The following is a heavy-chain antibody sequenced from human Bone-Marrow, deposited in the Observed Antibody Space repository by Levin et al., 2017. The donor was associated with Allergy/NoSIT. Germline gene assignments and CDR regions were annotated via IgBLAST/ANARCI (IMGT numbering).Heavy chain of an antibody. J-gene: IGHJ2*01. CDR2: IQNSGSI. Sequence: SCTVSGGSISTFYWSWIRQPPGKGLEWIGYIQNSGSINYSPSLKSRATLSVDTSKNQFSLRLTSVTAADAAVYYCARHHCSSASCHLYFDLWGRGTLVTVSS. CDR1: GGSISTFY. D-gene: IGHD2-2*01. V-gene: IGHV4-59*08. CDR3: ARHHCSSASCHLYFDL.